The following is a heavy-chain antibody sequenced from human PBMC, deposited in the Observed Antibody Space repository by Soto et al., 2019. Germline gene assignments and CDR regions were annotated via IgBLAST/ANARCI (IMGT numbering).Heavy chain of an antibody. CDR1: GGTFSSYA. V-gene: IGHV1-69*13. Sequence: ASVKVSCKASGGTFSSYAISWVRQAPGQGLEWMGGIIPIFGTANYAQKFQGRVTITADESTSTAYMELSSLRSEDTAVYYCVTGYSYGKFDYWGQGTLVTVSS. J-gene: IGHJ4*02. CDR2: IIPIFGTA. D-gene: IGHD5-18*01. CDR3: VTGYSYGKFDY.